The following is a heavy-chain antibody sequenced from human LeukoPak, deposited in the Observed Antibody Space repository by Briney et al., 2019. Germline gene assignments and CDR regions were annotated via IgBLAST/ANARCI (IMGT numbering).Heavy chain of an antibody. V-gene: IGHV3-48*01. J-gene: IGHJ4*02. CDR1: GFTFSSYN. Sequence: GGSLRLSCAASGFTFSSYNMNWVRQAPGKGLEWVSYISSSSSTIYYADSVKGRFTISRDNAKNSLYLQMNSLRAEDTAVYYCAREARVYFDYWGQGTLVTVSS. CDR3: AREARVYFDY. CDR2: ISSSSSTI.